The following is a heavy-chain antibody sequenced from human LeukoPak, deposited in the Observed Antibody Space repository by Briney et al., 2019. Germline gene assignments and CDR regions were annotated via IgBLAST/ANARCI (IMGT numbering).Heavy chain of an antibody. J-gene: IGHJ4*02. V-gene: IGHV1-69*13. D-gene: IGHD1-26*01. CDR3: ARGSGGTYHSGKHY. CDR2: IIPIFGTA. Sequence: GASVKVSCMASGGTFSNYAISWVRQAPGQGLEWMGGIIPIFGTANYAQKFQGRVTITADESTNTAYMELSSLRSEDTAVYYCARGSGGTYHSGKHYWGQGTLVTVSS. CDR1: GGTFSNYA.